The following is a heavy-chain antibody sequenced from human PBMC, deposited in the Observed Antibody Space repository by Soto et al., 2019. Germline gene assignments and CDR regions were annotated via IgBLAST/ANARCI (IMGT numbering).Heavy chain of an antibody. CDR2: IKSKTDGGTT. J-gene: IGHJ3*02. CDR3: TTATESKDAFDI. CDR1: GFTFSNAW. V-gene: IGHV3-15*01. Sequence: GSLRLSCAASGFTFSNAWMSWVRQAPGKGLEWVGRIKSKTDGGTTDYAAPVKGRFTISRDDSKNTLYLQMNSLKTEDTAVYYCTTATESKDAFDIWGQGTMVTVSS.